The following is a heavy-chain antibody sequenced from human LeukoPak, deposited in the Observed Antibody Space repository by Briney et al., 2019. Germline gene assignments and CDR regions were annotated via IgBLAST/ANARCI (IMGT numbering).Heavy chain of an antibody. CDR3: ARVMWGEMATLPFGY. J-gene: IGHJ4*02. V-gene: IGHV1-2*02. D-gene: IGHD5-24*01. CDR1: GYTFTGYY. CDR2: INPNSGGT. Sequence: ASVKVSCKASGYTFTGYYMHWVRQAPGQGLEWMGWINPNSGGTNYAQKFQGRVTMTRDTSISTAYMELSRLRSDDTAVYYCARVMWGEMATLPFGYWGQGTLVTVSS.